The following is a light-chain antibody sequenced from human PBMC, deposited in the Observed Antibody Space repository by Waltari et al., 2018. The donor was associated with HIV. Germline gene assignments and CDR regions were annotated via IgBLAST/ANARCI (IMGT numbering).Light chain of an antibody. V-gene: IGLV1-40*01. CDR2: RNT. CDR3: QSYDSSLSAPVV. J-gene: IGLJ2*01. Sequence: QSVLTQPPSVSGAPGQRVTIFCSGSSTNIGAPYDVHWYQQFPGTAPKLLILRNTNRPSGVPDRFSGSKAGTSACLAITGLQAEDEADYYCQSYDSSLSAPVVFGGGTKLTVL. CDR1: STNIGAPYD.